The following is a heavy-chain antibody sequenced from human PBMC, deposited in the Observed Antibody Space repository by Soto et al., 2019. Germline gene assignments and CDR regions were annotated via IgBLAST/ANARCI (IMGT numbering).Heavy chain of an antibody. J-gene: IGHJ6*01. CDR2: IWYGGDIE. D-gene: IGHD3-10*01. CDR1: GFMFSGYG. Sequence: QVQLVESGGDVVQPGRSLRLSCASSGFMFSGYGMHWVRQAPGKVLEWVAVIWYGGDIEYHAESVRGRFTISRDNFKNTLDPLMTSRTAEDTAVYFCASWGVSDAAGGLDVWGQGTTVTVSS. V-gene: IGHV3-33*08. CDR3: ASWGVSDAAGGLDV.